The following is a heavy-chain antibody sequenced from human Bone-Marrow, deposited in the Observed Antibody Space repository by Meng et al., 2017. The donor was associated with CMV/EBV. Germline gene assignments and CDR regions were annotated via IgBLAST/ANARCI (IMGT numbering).Heavy chain of an antibody. Sequence: GTFSSSAISWVRQAPGQGLEWMGGIIPIFGTANYAQTFQGGVTITADKSTSTAYMELSRLRSEDTAVYYCATGSAYCGGDCYTAPDYWGQGTLVTVSS. CDR2: IIPIFGTA. V-gene: IGHV1-69*06. CDR3: ATGSAYCGGDCYTAPDY. CDR1: GTFSSSA. D-gene: IGHD2-21*02. J-gene: IGHJ4*02.